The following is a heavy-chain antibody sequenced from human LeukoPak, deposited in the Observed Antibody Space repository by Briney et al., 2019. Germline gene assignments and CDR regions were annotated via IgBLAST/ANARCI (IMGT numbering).Heavy chain of an antibody. V-gene: IGHV4-59*01. CDR1: GASISSYY. D-gene: IGHD2-21*02. Sequence: PSETLSLTCTVSGASISSYYWSWIRQPPGKGLEWIGYIYYSGRANYNPSLRSRLTISVDTSKNQFSLKLSSVTAADTAVYYCARGDYYFDYWGQGTLVTVSS. J-gene: IGHJ4*02. CDR3: ARGDYYFDY. CDR2: IYYSGRA.